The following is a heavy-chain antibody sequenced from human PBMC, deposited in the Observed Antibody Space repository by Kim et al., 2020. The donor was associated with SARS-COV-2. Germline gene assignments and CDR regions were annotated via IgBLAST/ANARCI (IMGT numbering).Heavy chain of an antibody. V-gene: IGHV5-51*01. CDR2: IYPGDSDT. Sequence: GESLKISCKGSGYSFTSYWIGWVRQMPGKGLEWMGLIYPGDSDTRYSPSFQGQVTISADKSISTAYAPWGSLKGPDTAMYYCWRSSGYSYCWIDYWGQGT. CDR1: GYSFTSYW. D-gene: IGHD5-18*01. CDR3: WRSSGYSYCWIDY. J-gene: IGHJ4*02.